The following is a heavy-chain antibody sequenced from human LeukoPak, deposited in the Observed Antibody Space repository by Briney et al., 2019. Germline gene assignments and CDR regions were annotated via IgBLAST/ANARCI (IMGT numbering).Heavy chain of an antibody. CDR3: ARDHRLDMVMGAFDV. Sequence: QTGGSLRLSCAASGFTFSSYAMNWVRQAPGKGLEWVSAISSSGRSTYYADSVKGRFTISRDNSKNTLSLQMNSLRAEDTAVYYCARDHRLDMVMGAFDVWGQGTVVTVSS. CDR1: GFTFSSYA. D-gene: IGHD2-21*01. J-gene: IGHJ3*01. V-gene: IGHV3-23*01. CDR2: ISSSGRST.